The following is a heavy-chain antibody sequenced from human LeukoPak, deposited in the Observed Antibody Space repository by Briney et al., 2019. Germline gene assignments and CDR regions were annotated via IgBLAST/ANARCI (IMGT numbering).Heavy chain of an antibody. CDR2: ISGSGGST. J-gene: IGHJ4*02. CDR3: AKVYSEYSSSAEFDY. CDR1: GFTFSSYA. V-gene: IGHV3-23*01. D-gene: IGHD6-6*01. Sequence: GGSLRLSCAASGFTFSSYAMSWVRQAPGKGLEWVSAISGSGGSTYYADSVKGRFTISRDNSKNTLYLQMNSLRAEDTAVYYCAKVYSEYSSSAEFDYWGQGTLVTVSS.